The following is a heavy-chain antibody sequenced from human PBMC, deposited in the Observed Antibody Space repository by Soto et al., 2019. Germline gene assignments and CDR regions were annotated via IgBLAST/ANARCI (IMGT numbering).Heavy chain of an antibody. CDR3: TSTLAQWFGELSPAGY. CDR1: GFTFSNAW. CDR2: IKSKTDGGTT. Sequence: GGSLRLSCAASGFTFSNAWMSWVRQAPGKGLEWVGRIKSKTDGGTTDYAAPVKGRFTISRDDSKNTLYLQMNSLKTEDTAVYYCTSTLAQWFGELSPAGYWGQGTLVTVSS. D-gene: IGHD3-10*01. V-gene: IGHV3-15*01. J-gene: IGHJ4*02.